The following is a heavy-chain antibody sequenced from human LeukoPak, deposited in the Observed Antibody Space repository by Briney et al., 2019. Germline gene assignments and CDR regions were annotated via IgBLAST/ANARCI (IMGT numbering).Heavy chain of an antibody. CDR1: GFTLSSYA. D-gene: IGHD6-19*01. CDR3: AKDSTYSSGWPHYFDY. V-gene: IGHV3-23*01. CDR2: ISGSGGST. J-gene: IGHJ4*02. Sequence: GGSLRLSCAASGFTLSSYAMSWVRQAPGKGLEWVSAISGSGGSTYYADSVKGRFTISRDNSKNTLYLQMNSLRAEDTAVYYCAKDSTYSSGWPHYFDYWGQGTLVTVSS.